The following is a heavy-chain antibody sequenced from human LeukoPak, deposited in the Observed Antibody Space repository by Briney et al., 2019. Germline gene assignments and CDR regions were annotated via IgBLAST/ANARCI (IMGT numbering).Heavy chain of an antibody. CDR1: GFTLSSYW. Sequence: PGGSLRLSCAASGFTLSSYWMHWVRQAPGKGLVWVSHINSDGSSTNYADSVKGRFTISRDNAKNTLYLHMNSLRAEDTAVYYCARVGRGREILPDYWGQGTLVTVSS. V-gene: IGHV3-74*01. J-gene: IGHJ4*02. D-gene: IGHD1-26*01. CDR3: ARVGRGREILPDY. CDR2: INSDGSST.